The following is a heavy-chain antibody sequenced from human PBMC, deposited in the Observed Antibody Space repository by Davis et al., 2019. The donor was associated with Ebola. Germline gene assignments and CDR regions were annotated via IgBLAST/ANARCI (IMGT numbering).Heavy chain of an antibody. Sequence: ASVKVSRKASSYNFIEYFFHWFRQAPGQGLEWMGRINSNNGETNYAQKFQGRVTMTRDTSITTTYMELSSLRTDDTAIYYCAREFLVTGYKCADLWGQGTLVTVSS. D-gene: IGHD3-9*01. CDR3: AREFLVTGYKCADL. CDR2: INSNNGET. J-gene: IGHJ5*02. V-gene: IGHV1-2*02. CDR1: SYNFIEYF.